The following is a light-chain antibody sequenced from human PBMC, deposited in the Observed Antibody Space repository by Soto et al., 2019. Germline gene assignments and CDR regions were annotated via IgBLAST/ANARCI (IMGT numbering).Light chain of an antibody. CDR1: QNVDSY. V-gene: IGKV1-39*01. Sequence: DIQMTQSPSSLSASVGDRVTITCRASQNVDSYLNWYQQRPGKAPRLLIHDASSWQSGVPSRFSGSGSGTDFALTINSLQPEDFATIYCQQTYSTPWTFGQGTKVEIK. CDR3: QQTYSTPWT. CDR2: DAS. J-gene: IGKJ1*01.